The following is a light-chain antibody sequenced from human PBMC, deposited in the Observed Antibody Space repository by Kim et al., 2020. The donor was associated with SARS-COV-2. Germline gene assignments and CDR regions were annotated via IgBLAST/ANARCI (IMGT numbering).Light chain of an antibody. CDR1: QGVGRN. J-gene: IGKJ2*01. CDR3: QQYNYWPPGT. CDR2: GAS. V-gene: IGKV3-15*01. Sequence: MTQSPATLSVSPGERATLSCRASQGVGRNLAWYQQKPGQAPRLLIYGASTRAIGIPARFSGSGSGTEFTLTISRLQSEDFALYYCQQYNYWPPGTFGQGTKLEI.